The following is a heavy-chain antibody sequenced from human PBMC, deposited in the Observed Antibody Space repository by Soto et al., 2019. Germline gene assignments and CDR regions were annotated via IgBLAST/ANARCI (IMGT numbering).Heavy chain of an antibody. V-gene: IGHV3-30-3*01. D-gene: IGHD2-15*01. CDR2: ISYDGSNK. CDR3: ASEKGYCSGGSCYHSY. Sequence: QVQLVESGGGVVQPGRSLRLSCAASGFTFSSYAMHWVRQAPGKGLEWVAVISYDGSNKYYADSVKGRFTISRDNSKNTLYLQINSLRAEDTAVYYCASEKGYCSGGSCYHSYWGQGTLVTVSS. CDR1: GFTFSSYA. J-gene: IGHJ4*02.